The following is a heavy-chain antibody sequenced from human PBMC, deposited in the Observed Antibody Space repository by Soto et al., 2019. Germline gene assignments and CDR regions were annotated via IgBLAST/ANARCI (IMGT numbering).Heavy chain of an antibody. CDR1: GASFSDYSHF. J-gene: IGHJ6*01. D-gene: IGHD3-3*01. CDR2: IDHSGNT. V-gene: IGHV4-34*02. Sequence: VQLQQWGAGLLKPSETLSLTCAVYGASFSDYSHFWGWIRQPPGKGLEWIGEIDHSGNTHYNPSLKSRLTIALDTYKNQFSLKVNSVTAADTAVYYCARWKLEEFTMRTYYYGMDVWGQGTTVTVSA. CDR3: ARWKLEEFTMRTYYYGMDV.